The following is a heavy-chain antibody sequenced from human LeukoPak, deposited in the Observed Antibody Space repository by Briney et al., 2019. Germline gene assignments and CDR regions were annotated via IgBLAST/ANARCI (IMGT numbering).Heavy chain of an antibody. CDR3: ATERFRHNWKSANWFDP. Sequence: GGSLRLSCAASGFTFSNYAMSWVRQAPGKGLEWVSAISGSGGSTYYADSVKGRFTISRDNSKNTLYLQMNSLRAEDTAVYYCATERFRHNWKSANWFDPWGQGTLVTVSS. D-gene: IGHD1-20*01. CDR1: GFTFSNYA. J-gene: IGHJ5*02. V-gene: IGHV3-23*01. CDR2: ISGSGGST.